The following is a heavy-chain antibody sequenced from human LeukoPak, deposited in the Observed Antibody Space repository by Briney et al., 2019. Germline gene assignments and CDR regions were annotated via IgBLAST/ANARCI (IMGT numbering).Heavy chain of an antibody. J-gene: IGHJ3*02. Sequence: GRSLRLSCAASGFTFDDYAMHWVRQAPGKGLEWVSGISWNSGSIGYADPVKGRFTISRDNAKNSLYLQMNSLRAEDTALYYCAKDFEWELLGAFDIWGQGTMVTVSS. CDR1: GFTFDDYA. CDR2: ISWNSGSI. CDR3: AKDFEWELLGAFDI. D-gene: IGHD1-26*01. V-gene: IGHV3-9*01.